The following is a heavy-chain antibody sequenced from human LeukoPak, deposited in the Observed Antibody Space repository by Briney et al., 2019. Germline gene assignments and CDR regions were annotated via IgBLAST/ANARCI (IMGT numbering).Heavy chain of an antibody. CDR1: GGSIGSSNW. J-gene: IGHJ4*02. CDR3: ARLSLKVLEWSPTKGKETHYFDY. V-gene: IGHV4-4*02. CDR2: IYHSGST. Sequence: SETLSLTCAVSGGSIGSSNWWSWVRQPPGKGLEWIGEIYHSGSTNYNPSLKSRVTILEDKSKNQFSLKMSSVTAADTAVYYCARLSLKVLEWSPTKGKETHYFDYWGQGTLVTVSS. D-gene: IGHD3-3*01.